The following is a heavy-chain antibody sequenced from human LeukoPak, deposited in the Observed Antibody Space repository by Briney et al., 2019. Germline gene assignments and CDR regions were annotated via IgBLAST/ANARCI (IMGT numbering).Heavy chain of an antibody. CDR1: GYTFTGYY. D-gene: IGHD1-26*01. CDR3: ARMSNELSFDY. J-gene: IGHJ4*02. CDR2: INPNSGGT. V-gene: IGHV1-2*02. Sequence: VASVKVSCKASGYTFTGYYMHWVRQAPGQGLEWMGWINPNSGGTKYAQKFQGRVTMTRDTSISTAYMELSRLRSDDTAVYYCARMSNELSFDYWGQGTLVTVSS.